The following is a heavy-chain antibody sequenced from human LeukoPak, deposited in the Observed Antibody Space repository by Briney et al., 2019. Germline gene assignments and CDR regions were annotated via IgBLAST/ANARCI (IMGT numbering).Heavy chain of an antibody. J-gene: IGHJ4*02. CDR3: ARAVTSTEGY. V-gene: IGHV3-7*03. CDR1: GFTFSTYW. Sequence: GGSLRLSCAASGFTFSTYWMTWVRQAPGKGLEWVASINEYGGKKSYVDSVKGRFTISRDNAQKSLYLEMNSVRAEDTAVYYCARAVTSTEGYWDQGTLVTVSS. CDR2: INEYGGKK.